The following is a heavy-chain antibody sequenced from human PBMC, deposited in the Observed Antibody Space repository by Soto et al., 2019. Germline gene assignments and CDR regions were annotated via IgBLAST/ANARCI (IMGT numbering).Heavy chain of an antibody. V-gene: IGHV1-3*01. D-gene: IGHD3-16*01. CDR2: INAGNGNT. CDR3: ARGELLSYDHY. J-gene: IGHJ4*02. Sequence: ASVKVSCKASGYTFTRYAMHWVRQAPGQRLEWMGWINAGNGNTKYSQKFQGRVIITRDTSASTAYMELSSLRSEDTAVYYCARGELLSYDHYWGQGTLVTVSS. CDR1: GYTFTRYA.